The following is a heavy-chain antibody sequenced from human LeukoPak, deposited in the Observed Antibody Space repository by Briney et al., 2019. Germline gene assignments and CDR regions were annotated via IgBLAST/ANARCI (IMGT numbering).Heavy chain of an antibody. Sequence: GGSLRLSCAASGFTFSSHGMHWVRQAPGKGLEWVSFILYDGSNEYYADSVKGRFTISRDNSKNTLYLQMNSLRTEDTAVYYCAKDGGGTDFDYWGQGTLVTVSP. J-gene: IGHJ4*02. CDR2: ILYDGSNE. CDR1: GFTFSSHG. CDR3: AKDGGGTDFDY. V-gene: IGHV3-30*18. D-gene: IGHD1-26*01.